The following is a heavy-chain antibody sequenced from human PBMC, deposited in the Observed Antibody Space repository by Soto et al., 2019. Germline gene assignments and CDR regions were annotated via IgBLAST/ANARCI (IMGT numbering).Heavy chain of an antibody. CDR1: GFTFSSYG. J-gene: IGHJ4*02. D-gene: IGHD1-26*01. V-gene: IGHV3-30*18. Sequence: QVQLVESGGGVVQPGRSLRLSCAASGFTFSSYGMHWVRQAPGKGLEWVAVISYDGSNKYYADSVKGRFTISRDNSKNTLYLQMNSLRAEDTAVYYCAKEGGWELHDPFDYWGQGTLVTVSS. CDR2: ISYDGSNK. CDR3: AKEGGWELHDPFDY.